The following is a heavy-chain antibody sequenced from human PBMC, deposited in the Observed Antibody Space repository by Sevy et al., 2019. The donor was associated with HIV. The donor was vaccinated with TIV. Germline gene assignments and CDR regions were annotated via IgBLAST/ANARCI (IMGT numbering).Heavy chain of an antibody. Sequence: GGSLRLSCAASGFTFSSYWMHWVRQAPGKGLVWVSRINSDGSSTSYADSVKGRFTISRDNAKNTLYLQMNSLRAEDTAVYYCARVSRLQYFDYWGQGTLVIVSS. V-gene: IGHV3-74*01. CDR1: GFTFSSYW. J-gene: IGHJ4*02. CDR3: ARVSRLQYFDY. CDR2: INSDGSST. D-gene: IGHD6-25*01.